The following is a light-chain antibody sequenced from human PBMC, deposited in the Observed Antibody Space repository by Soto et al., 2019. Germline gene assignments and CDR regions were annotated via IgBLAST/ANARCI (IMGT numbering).Light chain of an antibody. CDR1: RSITNW. CDR3: QQYSTDPFT. J-gene: IGKJ3*01. Sequence: DIQMTQSPSTLSASVGDRVTLTCRASRSITNWLAWFQQKPGKAPKLLIYDASNLESGVPSRFSGSGSGTEFTLSISSLQTDDFGTYYCQQYSTDPFTFGPGTIVDLK. V-gene: IGKV1-5*01. CDR2: DAS.